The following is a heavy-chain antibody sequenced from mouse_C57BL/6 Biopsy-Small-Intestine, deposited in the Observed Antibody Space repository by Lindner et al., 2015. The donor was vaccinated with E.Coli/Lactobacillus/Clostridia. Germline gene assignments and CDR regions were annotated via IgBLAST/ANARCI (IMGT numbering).Heavy chain of an antibody. CDR1: GYAFSSSW. Sequence: VQLQESGPELVKPGAPVKISCKASGYAFSSSWMNWVKQRPGKGLEWIGRIYPGDGDTNYNGKFKGKATLTADKSSSTAYMQLSSLTSEDSAVYFCAHFAWFAYWGQGTLVTVSA. CDR3: AHFAWFAY. V-gene: IGHV1-82*01. J-gene: IGHJ3*01. CDR2: IYPGDGDT.